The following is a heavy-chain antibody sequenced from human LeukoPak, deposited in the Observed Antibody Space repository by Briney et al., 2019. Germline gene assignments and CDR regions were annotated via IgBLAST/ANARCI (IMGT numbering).Heavy chain of an antibody. D-gene: IGHD4-11*01. CDR2: IYYSGRT. Sequence: SETLSLTCTVSGGSISSDYWSWIRQPPGKGLEWVGYIYYSGRTFYNPSLKSRVTISVDTSKNQFSLKLRSVTAADTAISYCARGFYSPAYWGQGTLVTVSS. CDR1: GGSISSDY. J-gene: IGHJ4*02. CDR3: ARGFYSPAY. V-gene: IGHV4-59*01.